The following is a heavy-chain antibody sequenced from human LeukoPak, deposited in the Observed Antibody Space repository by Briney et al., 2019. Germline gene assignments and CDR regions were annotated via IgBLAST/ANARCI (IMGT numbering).Heavy chain of an antibody. J-gene: IGHJ4*02. CDR1: GFTFSSYS. CDR3: ARMVAARTGYFDY. CDR2: ISSSSSYI. Sequence: GGSLRLSCAASGFTFSSYSMTWVRQAPGKGLEWVSSISSSSSYIYYADSVKGRFTISRDNAKNSLYLQMNSLRAEDTAVYYCARMVAARTGYFDYWGQGTLVTVSS. V-gene: IGHV3-21*01. D-gene: IGHD2-15*01.